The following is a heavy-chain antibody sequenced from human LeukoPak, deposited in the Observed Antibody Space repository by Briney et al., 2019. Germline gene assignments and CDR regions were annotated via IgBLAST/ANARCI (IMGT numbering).Heavy chain of an antibody. V-gene: IGHV3-74*01. CDR1: GFTFSSYW. D-gene: IGHD3-22*01. Sequence: GGSLRLSXAASGFTFSSYWMHWVRQAPGKGLVWVSRINSDRSSTSYADSVKGRFTISRDNAKNTLYLQMNSLRAEDTAVYYCARGRGREYDSSGYYKYWGQGTLVTVSS. J-gene: IGHJ4*02. CDR2: INSDRSST. CDR3: ARGRGREYDSSGYYKY.